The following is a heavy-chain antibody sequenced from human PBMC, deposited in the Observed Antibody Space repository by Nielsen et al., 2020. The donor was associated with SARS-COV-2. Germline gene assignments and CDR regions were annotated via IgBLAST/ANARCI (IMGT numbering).Heavy chain of an antibody. D-gene: IGHD5-18*01. J-gene: IGHJ4*02. CDR2: INHSGST. V-gene: IGHV4-34*01. CDR1: GGSFSGYY. CDR3: ARDTKIQLRLGPFDY. Sequence: GSLRLSCAVYGGSFSGYYWSWIRQPPGKGLEWIGEINHSGSTNYNPSLKSRVTISVDTSKNQFSLKLSSVTAADTAVYYCARDTKIQLRLGPFDYWGQGTLVTVSS.